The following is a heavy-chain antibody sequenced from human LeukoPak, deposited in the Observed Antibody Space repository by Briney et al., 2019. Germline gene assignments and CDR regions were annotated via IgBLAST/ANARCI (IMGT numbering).Heavy chain of an antibody. CDR3: ARATWDPYYYYYMDV. CDR1: GFTFTSYG. V-gene: IGHV3-30*02. D-gene: IGHD1-26*01. Sequence: PGGSLRLSCVVSGFTFTSYGVHWVRQAPGKGLEWVAFIRHDGSYKDYADSVKGRFTISRDNSKNTLYLQMNSLRAEDTAVYFCARATWDPYYYYYMDVWGKGTTVTISS. CDR2: IRHDGSYK. J-gene: IGHJ6*03.